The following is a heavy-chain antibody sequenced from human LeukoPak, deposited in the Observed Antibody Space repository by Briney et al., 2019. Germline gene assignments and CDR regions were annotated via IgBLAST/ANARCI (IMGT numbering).Heavy chain of an antibody. J-gene: IGHJ4*02. Sequence: PSETLSLTCTVSGYSISSGYYWGWIRQSPGKGLEWIGSIYNSGSTYYNPSLKSRITISVDTSKNQFSLKLSSVTAADTAVYYCARDDALTNWGQGTLVTVSS. CDR1: GYSISSGYY. V-gene: IGHV4-38-2*02. CDR3: ARDDALTN. CDR2: IYNSGST. D-gene: IGHD1/OR15-1a*01.